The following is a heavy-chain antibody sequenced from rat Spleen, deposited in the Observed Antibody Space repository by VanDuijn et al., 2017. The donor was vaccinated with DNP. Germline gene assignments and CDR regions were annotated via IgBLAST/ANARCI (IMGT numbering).Heavy chain of an antibody. Sequence: EVQLVESGGGLVQPGRSLKLTCAASGFTFNNYWMAWIRQVPGKGLEWVASITSSGGSTYYPDSVKGRFIISRDNAKSTLYLQMDSLRSEDTATYYCARPDYWGQGVMVTVPS. CDR2: ITSSGGST. V-gene: IGHV5-31*01. CDR1: GFTFNNYW. J-gene: IGHJ2*01. CDR3: ARPDY.